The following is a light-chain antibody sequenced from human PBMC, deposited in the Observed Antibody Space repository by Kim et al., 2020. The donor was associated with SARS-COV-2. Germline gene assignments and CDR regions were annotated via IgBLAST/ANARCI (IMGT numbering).Light chain of an antibody. J-gene: IGKJ1*01. V-gene: IGKV1-27*01. CDR3: QKYNSAPWT. CDR1: QDITNA. Sequence: ASVGDRVTITCRASQDITNALAWYQQKPGKVPQVLIYAASTLQSGVPSRFSGSGSGTEFTLTIGSLQTEDVATYYCQKYNSAPWTFGPGTKVDIK. CDR2: AAS.